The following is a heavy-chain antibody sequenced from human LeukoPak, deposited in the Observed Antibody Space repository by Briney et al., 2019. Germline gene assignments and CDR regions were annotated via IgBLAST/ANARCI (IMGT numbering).Heavy chain of an antibody. V-gene: IGHV3-21*01. CDR1: GFTLSSYS. CDR3: ARAESVAGTTGDY. J-gene: IGHJ4*02. D-gene: IGHD6-19*01. Sequence: PGESLRLSCAASGFTLSSYSMTWVRQAPGKGLEWVSSISSSSSYIYYADLVKGRFTISRDNAKNSLYLQMNSLRAEDTAVYYCARAESVAGTTGDYWGQGTLVTVSS. CDR2: ISSSSSYI.